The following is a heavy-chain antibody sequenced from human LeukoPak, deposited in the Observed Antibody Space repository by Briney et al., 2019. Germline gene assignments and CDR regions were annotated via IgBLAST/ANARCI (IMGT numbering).Heavy chain of an antibody. Sequence: GGSLRLSCAASGFNVSSNYMSWVRQAPGKGLEWVSVIYVGANTYYADSVKGRFTISRDNSKNTLYLQMNSLRAEDTAVYYCARDTYFDFWGQGNLVTVSS. CDR3: ARDTYFDF. CDR2: IYVGANT. CDR1: GFNVSSNY. V-gene: IGHV3-66*01. J-gene: IGHJ4*02.